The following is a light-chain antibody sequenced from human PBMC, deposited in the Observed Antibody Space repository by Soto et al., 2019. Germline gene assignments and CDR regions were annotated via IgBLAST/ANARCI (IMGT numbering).Light chain of an antibody. CDR3: CSYAGRYTWV. J-gene: IGLJ1*01. CDR1: SSDVGGYNY. V-gene: IGLV2-11*01. CDR2: GVN. Sequence: QPVLTQPRSVSGSPGQSVTISCTGTSSDVGGYNYVSWYQQHPGKAPKLMICGVNKRPSGVPDRFSGSKSGNSASLTISGLQAEDEADYYCCSYAGRYTWVFGTGTKLTVL.